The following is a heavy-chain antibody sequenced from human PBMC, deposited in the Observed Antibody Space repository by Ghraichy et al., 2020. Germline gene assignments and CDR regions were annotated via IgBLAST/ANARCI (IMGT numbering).Heavy chain of an antibody. CDR2: IYYSGST. Sequence: SETLSLTCTVSGGSISSSSYYWGWIRQPPGKGLEWIGSIYYSGSTYYNPSLKSRVTISVDTSKNQFSLKLSSVTAADTAVYYCARIRITIFGVADYWGQGTLVTVSS. CDR3: ARIRITIFGVADY. CDR1: GGSISSSSYY. J-gene: IGHJ4*02. D-gene: IGHD3-3*01. V-gene: IGHV4-39*01.